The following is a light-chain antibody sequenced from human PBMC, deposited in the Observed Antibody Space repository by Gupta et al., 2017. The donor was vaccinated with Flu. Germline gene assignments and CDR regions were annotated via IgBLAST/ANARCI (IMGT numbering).Light chain of an antibody. CDR3: MQALQART. CDR2: LGS. CDR1: QSLLHSNGYNY. J-gene: IGKJ1*01. V-gene: IGKV2-28*01. Sequence: DIVMTQSPLSLPVTPGEPASISCRSSQSLLHSNGYNYLDWYLQKPGQSPQLLIHLGSNRASGVPDRFSGSGSGTDFTLKISRVEAEDVGVYNGMQALQARTFGQGTKVEIK.